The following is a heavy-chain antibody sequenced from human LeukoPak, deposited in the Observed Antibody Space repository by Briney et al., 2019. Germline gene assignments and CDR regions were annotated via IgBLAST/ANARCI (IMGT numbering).Heavy chain of an antibody. CDR3: ARGLGSSWYGD. J-gene: IGHJ4*02. V-gene: IGHV4-30-2*01. CDR2: IYHSGST. CDR1: GGSVISGGYA. D-gene: IGHD6-13*01. Sequence: PSETLSLTCAVSGGSVISGGYAWSWIRQPPGMRLEWIGYIYHSGSTYYNPSLKSRVTISLDRSKNQFSLRLSSVTAADTAVYYCARGLGSSWYGDWGQGTLVTVSS.